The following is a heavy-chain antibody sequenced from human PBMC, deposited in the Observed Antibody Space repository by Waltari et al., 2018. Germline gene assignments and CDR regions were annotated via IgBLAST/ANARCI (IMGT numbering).Heavy chain of an antibody. J-gene: IGHJ6*02. CDR1: GFTFSSYG. D-gene: IGHD3-10*01. CDR3: AKDHLAYGSGSYWYYYYGMDV. V-gene: IGHV3-30*18. Sequence: QVQLVESGGGVVQPGRSLRLSCAASGFTFSSYGMHWVRQAPGKGLECVAVIAYDGSNQYYAGSVTGRFTISRDNSKNTLYLQRNSLRAEDTAVYYCAKDHLAYGSGSYWYYYYGMDVWGQGTTVTVSS. CDR2: IAYDGSNQ.